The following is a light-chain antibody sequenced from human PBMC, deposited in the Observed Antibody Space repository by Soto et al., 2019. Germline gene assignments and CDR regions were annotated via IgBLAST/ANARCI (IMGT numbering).Light chain of an antibody. CDR1: XXNIGSNY. V-gene: IGLV1-47*01. CDR2: RNN. J-gene: IGLJ2*01. Sequence: QPVLTQPPSAPGTPGQRVTISCSGXXXNIGSNYVYWYQQLPGTAPKLLIYRNNQRPSGVPDRFSGSKSGTSASLAISGLRSEDEADYYCAAWDDSLSVVVFGGGTKLTVL. CDR3: AAWDDSLSVVV.